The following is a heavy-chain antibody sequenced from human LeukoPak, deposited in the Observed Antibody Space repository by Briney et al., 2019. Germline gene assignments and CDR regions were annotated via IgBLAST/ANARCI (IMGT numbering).Heavy chain of an antibody. CDR3: ANGEVYYYDSTGYYSGNY. CDR2: IRYDGSNK. J-gene: IGHJ4*02. D-gene: IGHD3-22*01. V-gene: IGHV3-30*02. Sequence: GGSLRLSCAASGFTFSSYGMHWVRQAPGKGLEWVAFIRYDGSNKYYADSVKGRFTIYRDNSKNTLYLQMNSLRAEDTAVYYCANGEVYYYDSTGYYSGNYWGQGTLVTVSS. CDR1: GFTFSSYG.